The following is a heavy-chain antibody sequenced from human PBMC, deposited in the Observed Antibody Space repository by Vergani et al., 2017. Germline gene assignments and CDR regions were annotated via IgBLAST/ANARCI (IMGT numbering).Heavy chain of an antibody. V-gene: IGHV4-4*02. CDR3: ARDRLYGSSTSCYGHGFDP. Sequence: QVQLQESGPGLVKPSGTLSLTCAVSGGSISSSNWWSWVRQPPGQGLEWIGEIYHSGNTNYNPSLKSRVTISVDKSQNQFSLKLSSVTAADTAGYYCARDRLYGSSTSCYGHGFDPWGQGTLVTVSS. D-gene: IGHD2-2*01. J-gene: IGHJ5*02. CDR1: GGSISSSNW. CDR2: IYHSGNT.